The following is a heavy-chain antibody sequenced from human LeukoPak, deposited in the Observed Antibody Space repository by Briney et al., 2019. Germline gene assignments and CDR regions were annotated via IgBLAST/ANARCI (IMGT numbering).Heavy chain of an antibody. CDR3: ARDEYCSSTSCYFFGLDY. D-gene: IGHD2-2*01. CDR1: DGSISTSDYY. Sequence: SETLSLTCSVSDGSISTSDYYWTWIRQPPGKGLEWIGTVYHSGSTYYNVSLQSRVTMSVDTSKNQFSLKLSSVTAADTAVYYCARDEYCSSTSCYFFGLDYWGQGTLVTVSS. V-gene: IGHV4-39*07. CDR2: VYHSGST. J-gene: IGHJ4*02.